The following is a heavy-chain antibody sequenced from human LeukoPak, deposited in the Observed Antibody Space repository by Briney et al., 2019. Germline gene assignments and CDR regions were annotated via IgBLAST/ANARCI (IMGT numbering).Heavy chain of an antibody. CDR3: VRRPPRNIATTTFDV. CDR2: IYYTGTT. J-gene: IGHJ3*01. V-gene: IGHV4-59*08. Sequence: KPSETLSLTCTVSGGSITNYYWSWIRQPPGKGLEWIGYIYYTGTTKYHPSLKSRLTISVDTSRNQFSLKLYSVTAADTALYYCVRRPPRNIATTTFDVWGQGTMVTVSS. D-gene: IGHD6-13*01. CDR1: GGSITNYY.